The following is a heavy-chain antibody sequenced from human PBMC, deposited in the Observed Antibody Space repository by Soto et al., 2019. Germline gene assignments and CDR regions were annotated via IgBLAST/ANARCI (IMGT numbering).Heavy chain of an antibody. Sequence: PSETLSLTCPVSGGSISSYYWSWIRQPPGKGLEWVGYVYYSGSTYYNPSLKSRVTISVDTSKNQFSLKLSSVTAADTAVYYCARGRRNYGSGSLFDYWGQGALVTVSS. J-gene: IGHJ4*02. CDR1: GGSISSYY. D-gene: IGHD3-10*01. CDR3: ARGRRNYGSGSLFDY. V-gene: IGHV4-59*08. CDR2: VYYSGST.